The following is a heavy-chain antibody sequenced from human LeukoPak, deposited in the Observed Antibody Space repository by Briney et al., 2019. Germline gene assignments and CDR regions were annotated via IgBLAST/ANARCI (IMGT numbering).Heavy chain of an antibody. D-gene: IGHD3-3*01. CDR2: IDARSGIT. CDR1: GFTFTIFG. CDR3: ARTYDFGRGPPGDAFDN. Sequence: GGSLRLSCAASGFTFTIFGLNWVRQAPGKGPEWVSYIDARSGITYYADSVQGRLTLSRDNARESVFLQMDSLRVDDTAVYYCARTYDFGRGPPGDAFDNWGPGTWVIVSS. V-gene: IGHV3-48*01. J-gene: IGHJ3*02.